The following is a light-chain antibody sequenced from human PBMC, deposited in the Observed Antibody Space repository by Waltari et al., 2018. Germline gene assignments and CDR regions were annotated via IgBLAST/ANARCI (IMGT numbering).Light chain of an antibody. V-gene: IGKV1-39*01. Sequence: DIQMTQSPSSLSASVGDRVTISCRASQSVSSYVNWYQQKPGMAPKLLIFGTTTLQSGVPSRFSGSGSGTAFTLTISRLRPKDFATYYCQQSYTISWTFGQGTKVEIK. J-gene: IGKJ1*01. CDR1: QSVSSY. CDR3: QQSYTISWT. CDR2: GTT.